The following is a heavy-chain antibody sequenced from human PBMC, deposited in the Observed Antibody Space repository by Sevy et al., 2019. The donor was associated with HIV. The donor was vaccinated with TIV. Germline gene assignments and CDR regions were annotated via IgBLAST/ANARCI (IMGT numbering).Heavy chain of an antibody. J-gene: IGHJ4*02. CDR1: GGTFSSYA. CDR3: ARSRTFGGVIVTSPFDY. V-gene: IGHV1-69*13. D-gene: IGHD3-16*02. CDR2: IIPIFGTA. Sequence: ASVKVSCKASGGTFSSYAISWVRQAPGQGLEWMGGIIPIFGTANYAQKFQGRVTIIADESTSTAYMELSSLRSEDTAVYYCARSRTFGGVIVTSPFDYWGQGTLVTVSS.